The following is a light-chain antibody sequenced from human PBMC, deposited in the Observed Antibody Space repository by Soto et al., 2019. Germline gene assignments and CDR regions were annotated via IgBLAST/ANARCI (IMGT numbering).Light chain of an antibody. CDR1: QSVTSTY. CDR2: GTS. J-gene: IGKJ1*01. Sequence: EIVLTQSPGTLPLSPGERVTLSCTASQSVTSTYLAWYQQRSGQAPRLLIYGTSSRATGIPDRFSGSGSGTDFSLTITRLEPEDFAVYYCQQYGSSRWTFGQGTKVDIK. CDR3: QQYGSSRWT. V-gene: IGKV3-20*01.